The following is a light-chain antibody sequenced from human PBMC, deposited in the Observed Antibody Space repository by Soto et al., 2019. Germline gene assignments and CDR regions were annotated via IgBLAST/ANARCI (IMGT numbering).Light chain of an antibody. Sequence: QSALTQPPSASGSPGQSVSISCTGTSSDVGGYNFVSWYQQHPGKAPKLMISEVSKRPSGVPERFSGSKSGNTASLTVSGLQAEDEADYYCSSYAGNIVVFGGGTKLTVL. CDR1: SSDVGGYNF. V-gene: IGLV2-8*01. J-gene: IGLJ2*01. CDR2: EVS. CDR3: SSYAGNIVV.